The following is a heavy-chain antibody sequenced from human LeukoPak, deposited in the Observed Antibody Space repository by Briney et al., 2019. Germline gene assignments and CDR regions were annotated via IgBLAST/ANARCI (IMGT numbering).Heavy chain of an antibody. CDR2: FYYGGGT. V-gene: IGHV4-39*07. J-gene: IGHJ6*02. CDR3: ARDVGTGYSSGWYYYYGMDV. D-gene: IGHD6-19*01. Sequence: PSETLSLTCTVSGGSISSSSYYWGWIRQPPGKGLEWIGSFYYGGGTYYNPSLKSRVTMSVDTSKNQFSLKLSSVTAADTAVYYCARDVGTGYSSGWYYYYGMDVWGQGTTVTVSS. CDR1: GGSISSSSYY.